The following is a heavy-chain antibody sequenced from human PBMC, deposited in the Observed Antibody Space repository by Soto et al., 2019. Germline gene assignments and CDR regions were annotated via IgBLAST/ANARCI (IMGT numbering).Heavy chain of an antibody. Sequence: EVRLLDSGGGLVQPGGSLRLSCAASGFTFSTYAMSWVRQAPGKGLAWVSTISDSHSTYYANSVKGRFTIYRDNSRNTLYLQMNSLRVEDTAVYYCAKGGEGSCSKTSCLYFSDSWGQGTLVTVSS. V-gene: IGHV3-23*01. CDR1: GFTFSTYA. CDR3: AKGGEGSCSKTSCLYFSDS. J-gene: IGHJ4*02. CDR2: ISDSHST. D-gene: IGHD2-2*01.